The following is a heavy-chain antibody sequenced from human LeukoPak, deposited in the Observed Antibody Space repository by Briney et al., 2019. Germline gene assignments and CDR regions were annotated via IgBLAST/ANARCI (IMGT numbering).Heavy chain of an antibody. J-gene: IGHJ4*02. Sequence: SETLSLTCAVYGGSFSGYYWSWIRQPPGKGLEWIGEINHSGSTNYNPSLKSRVTISVDTSKNQFSLKLSSVTAADTAVYYCARARRRLQSWHFDYWGQGTLVTVSS. CDR1: GGSFSGYY. CDR2: INHSGST. V-gene: IGHV4-34*01. D-gene: IGHD5-24*01. CDR3: ARARRRLQSWHFDY.